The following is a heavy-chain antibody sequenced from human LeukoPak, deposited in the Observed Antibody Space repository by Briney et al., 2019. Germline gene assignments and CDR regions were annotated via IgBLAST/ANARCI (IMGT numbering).Heavy chain of an antibody. CDR3: AKYSGDYFGDY. J-gene: IGHJ4*02. CDR2: IFPSGGEI. CDR1: GFTFSTFA. Sequence: GGSLRLSCAASGFTFSTFAMVWVRQPPGKGLEWVSSIFPSGGEIHYADSVRGRFTISRDNSNSTLSLQMNSLRVEDTAIYYCAKYSGDYFGDYWGQGNLVTVSS. D-gene: IGHD1-26*01. V-gene: IGHV3-23*01.